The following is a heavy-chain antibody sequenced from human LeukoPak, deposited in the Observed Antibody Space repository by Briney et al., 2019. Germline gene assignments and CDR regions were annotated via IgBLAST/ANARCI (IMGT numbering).Heavy chain of an antibody. Sequence: PSETLSLTCAVYGGSFSGYYWSWIRQPPGKGLEWIGEINHSGSTNYNPSLKSRVTISVDTSKNQFSLKLSSVTAADTAVYYCARVPAGSEAFDIWGQGTMVTVSS. J-gene: IGHJ3*02. CDR2: INHSGST. CDR3: ARVPAGSEAFDI. D-gene: IGHD6-19*01. CDR1: GGSFSGYY. V-gene: IGHV4-34*01.